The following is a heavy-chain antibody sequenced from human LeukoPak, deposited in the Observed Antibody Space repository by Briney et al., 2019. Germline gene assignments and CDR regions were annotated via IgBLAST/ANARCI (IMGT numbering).Heavy chain of an antibody. Sequence: GGSLRLSCAASGFTVSSNYMSWVRQAPGKGLEWVSVLYRGGSTYYADSVKGRFTISRDNSKNTLYLQMNSLRAEDTAVYYCARGREDYYDSSGYYVLFDYWGQGTLVTVSS. CDR3: ARGREDYYDSSGYYVLFDY. V-gene: IGHV3-53*01. J-gene: IGHJ4*02. CDR1: GFTVSSNY. CDR2: LYRGGST. D-gene: IGHD3-22*01.